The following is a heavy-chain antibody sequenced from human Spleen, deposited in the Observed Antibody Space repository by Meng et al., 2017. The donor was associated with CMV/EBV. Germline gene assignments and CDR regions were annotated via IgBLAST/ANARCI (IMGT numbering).Heavy chain of an antibody. J-gene: IGHJ4*02. V-gene: IGHV1-69*05. CDR2: IIPIFRTT. CDR3: ASYYYYDSSGYYLHYFDY. D-gene: IGHD3-22*01. Sequence: SVKVSCKASGGTFSSYAINWVRQAPGQGLEWMGGIIPIFRTTNYAQKFQGRVTITTDESTSTAYMELSSLRSEDTAVYYCASYYYYDSSGYYLHYFDYWGQGTLVTVSS. CDR1: GGTFSSYA.